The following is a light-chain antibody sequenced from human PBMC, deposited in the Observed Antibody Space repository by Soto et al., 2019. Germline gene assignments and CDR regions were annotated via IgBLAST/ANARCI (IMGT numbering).Light chain of an antibody. V-gene: IGKV1-5*01. CDR2: GAS. Sequence: EIPMTQSPPTLAASIGERVSITCRASQSIGYSLAWYQQKAGQAPKLLIYGASSLESGVPSRFSGSGSGTEFTLTVSSLQPEDFATYYCHQYESYSPYTFGQGTNLEIK. CDR3: HQYESYSPYT. J-gene: IGKJ2*01. CDR1: QSIGYS.